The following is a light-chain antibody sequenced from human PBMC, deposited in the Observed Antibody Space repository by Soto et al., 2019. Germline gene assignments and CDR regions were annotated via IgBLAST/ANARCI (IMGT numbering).Light chain of an antibody. J-gene: IGLJ3*02. V-gene: IGLV2-14*03. CDR1: SSDVGGHNY. CDR2: DVS. CDR3: SSYASNSPVV. Sequence: QSALTQPASVSGSPGQSITISCTGTSSDVGGHNYVSWYQQHPGKAPKLMIFDVSNRPSGISYRFSGSKSGNTASLTISGLQAEDEADYYCSSYASNSPVVFGGGPKVTVL.